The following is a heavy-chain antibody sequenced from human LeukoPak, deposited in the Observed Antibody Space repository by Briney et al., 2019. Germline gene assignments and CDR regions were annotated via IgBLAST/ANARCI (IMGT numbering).Heavy chain of an antibody. CDR3: AREGAGYYLDY. D-gene: IGHD3-9*01. Sequence: GGSLRLSCAASGFTFSSYWMSWVRQAPGKGLEWVANIKQDGSEKNYVDSVKGRSTISRDNAKNSLYLQMNSLRAEDTAVYYCAREGAGYYLDYWGQGTLVTVSS. CDR1: GFTFSSYW. J-gene: IGHJ4*02. CDR2: IKQDGSEK. V-gene: IGHV3-7*01.